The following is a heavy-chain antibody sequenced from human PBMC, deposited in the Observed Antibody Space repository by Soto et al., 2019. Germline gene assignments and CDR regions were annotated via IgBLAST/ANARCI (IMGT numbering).Heavy chain of an antibody. V-gene: IGHV3-33*01. CDR2: IWSDGSKK. Sequence: QVQLVESGGGVVQPGRSLRLSCAASGFTFSSYGMHWVRQAPGKGLEWMAFIWSDGSKKYYADSVQGRFTISRDNSKNTLYLQMNSLRAEDTAVYYCARESPYGDYWGDDFYYIGMNVWGQGTTVTVSS. D-gene: IGHD4-17*01. J-gene: IGHJ6*02. CDR1: GFTFSSYG. CDR3: ARESPYGDYWGDDFYYIGMNV.